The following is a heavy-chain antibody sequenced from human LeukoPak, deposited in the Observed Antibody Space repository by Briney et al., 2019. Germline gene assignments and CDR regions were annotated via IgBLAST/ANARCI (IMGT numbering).Heavy chain of an antibody. CDR2: IRRKAYGGTT. V-gene: IGHV3-49*04. Sequence: GGSLRLSCTASGFTFGDYAMSWVRQAPGKGLEWVGFIRRKAYGGTTEYAASVKGRSTISRDDSKSIAYLQMNSLKTEDTAVYYCTREYYASSGYYLDYWGQGTLVTVSS. CDR3: TREYYASSGYYLDY. J-gene: IGHJ4*02. CDR1: GFTFGDYA. D-gene: IGHD3-22*01.